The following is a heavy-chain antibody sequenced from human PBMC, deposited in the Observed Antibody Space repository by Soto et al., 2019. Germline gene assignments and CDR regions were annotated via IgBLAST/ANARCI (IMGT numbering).Heavy chain of an antibody. CDR3: ASDVGYSSTWEI. J-gene: IGHJ3*02. D-gene: IGHD6-13*01. V-gene: IGHV1-18*01. CDR2: ISAYNGNT. CDR1: GYTFTSYG. Sequence: GASVKVSCKASGYTFTSYGISWVGQAPGQGLEWMGWISAYNGNTNYAQKLQGRVTMTTDTSTSTAFMELRSLRSDDTFVYSCASDVGYSSTWEIWGQGTMVTVSS.